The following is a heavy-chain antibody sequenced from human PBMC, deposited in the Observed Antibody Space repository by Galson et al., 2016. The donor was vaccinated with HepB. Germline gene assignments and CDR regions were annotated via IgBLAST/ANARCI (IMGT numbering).Heavy chain of an antibody. CDR2: ISSSGSTI. J-gene: IGHJ6*02. CDR1: GFTFSDYY. V-gene: IGHV3-11*01. Sequence: SLRLSCAASGFTFSDYYMSWIRQAPGKGLEWVSYISSSGSTIYYADSVKGRFTISRDNAKNSLYLQMNSLRAEDTAVYYCARMSNFWSGYYIGYYGMDVWGQGTTVTVSS. CDR3: ARMSNFWSGYYIGYYGMDV. D-gene: IGHD3-3*01.